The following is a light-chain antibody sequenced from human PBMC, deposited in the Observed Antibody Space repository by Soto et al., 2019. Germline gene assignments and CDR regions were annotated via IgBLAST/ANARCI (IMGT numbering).Light chain of an antibody. CDR1: QSISSW. CDR3: QQYENYWT. V-gene: IGKV1-5*01. Sequence: DIQMTQSPSTLSATAGNRGTITCRASQSISSWLAWYQHKPGQAPKLLIYDASTLDSGVPSRFSGSGSGTEFSLTISNLQPDDCAAYYCQQYENYWTFGQGTKVDIK. J-gene: IGKJ1*01. CDR2: DAS.